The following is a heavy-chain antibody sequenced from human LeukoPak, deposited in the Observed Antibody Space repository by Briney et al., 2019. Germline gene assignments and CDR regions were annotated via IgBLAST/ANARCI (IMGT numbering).Heavy chain of an antibody. CDR3: AKEVAFGAGIESWVELDP. J-gene: IGHJ5*02. Sequence: GGSLRLSCAASGFAFNSYVIHWVRQAPGKGLEWVAIIWFDGSHEDYVDSVRGRFTISRDNSRNTMYLQMNSLRVEDTALYFCAKEVAFGAGIESWVELDPWGQGTQVTVSA. V-gene: IGHV3-33*06. CDR2: IWFDGSHE. D-gene: IGHD2-21*01. CDR1: GFAFNSYV.